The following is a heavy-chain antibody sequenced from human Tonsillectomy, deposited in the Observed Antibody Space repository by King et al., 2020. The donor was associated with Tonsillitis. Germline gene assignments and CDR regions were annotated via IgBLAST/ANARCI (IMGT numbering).Heavy chain of an antibody. CDR2: ISGSGGST. V-gene: IGHV3-23*04. CDR3: AKLVSARGVIISGWFDP. J-gene: IGHJ5*02. Sequence: DVQLVESGGGLVQRGGSLRLSCVASGFTFRSYAMSWVRQAPGKGLEWVSGISGSGGSTYYADSVKGRFTLSRDNSMNTLYVQMNSLRAEDTAVYYCAKLVSARGVIISGWFDPWGQGTLVTVSS. D-gene: IGHD3-10*01. CDR1: GFTFRSYA.